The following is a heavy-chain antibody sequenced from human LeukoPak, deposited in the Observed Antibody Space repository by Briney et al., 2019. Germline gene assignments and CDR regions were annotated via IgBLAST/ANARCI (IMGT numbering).Heavy chain of an antibody. J-gene: IGHJ4*02. Sequence: ASVKVSCKASGYSFISYGISWVRQAPGQGLEWMGWISAYNGNTNYAQKLQGRVTMTTDTSTSTAYMELRSLRSDDTAVYYCARVAEYCSSTSCYAGVDYWGQGTLVTVSS. V-gene: IGHV1-18*01. CDR1: GYSFISYG. CDR3: ARVAEYCSSTSCYAGVDY. CDR2: ISAYNGNT. D-gene: IGHD2-2*01.